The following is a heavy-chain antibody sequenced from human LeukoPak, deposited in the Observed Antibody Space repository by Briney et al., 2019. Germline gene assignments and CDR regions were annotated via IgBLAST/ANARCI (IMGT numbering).Heavy chain of an antibody. CDR1: GGIFSSYA. Sequence: ASVKVSCKASGGIFSSYAISWVRQAPGQGLEWMGWINPNSGDTNYALKFQGRVTMTRDTSISTAYMELSRLSSDDTAVYYCARTGDFDSWGQGTLVTVSS. V-gene: IGHV1-2*02. D-gene: IGHD7-27*01. CDR2: INPNSGDT. J-gene: IGHJ4*02. CDR3: ARTGDFDS.